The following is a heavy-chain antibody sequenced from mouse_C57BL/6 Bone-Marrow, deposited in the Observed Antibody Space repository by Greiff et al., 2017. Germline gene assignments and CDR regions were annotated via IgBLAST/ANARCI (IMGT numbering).Heavy chain of an antibody. V-gene: IGHV14-2*01. CDR1: GFNIKDYY. J-gene: IGHJ3*01. D-gene: IGHD1-1*01. CDR3: ARNYDFYGSSSFAY. Sequence: EVKLVESGAELVKPGASVKLSCTASGFNIKDYYMHWVKQRTEQGLEWIGRIDPEDGETKYAQKFQGKATITADTSSNTAYLQLSSLTSEDTAVYYCARNYDFYGSSSFAYWGQGTLVTVSA. CDR2: IDPEDGET.